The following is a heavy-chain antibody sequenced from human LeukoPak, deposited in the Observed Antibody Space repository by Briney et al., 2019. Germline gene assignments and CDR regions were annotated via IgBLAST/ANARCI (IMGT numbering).Heavy chain of an antibody. CDR2: IIPIFGTA. Sequence: SVTVSCTASGGTFSSYAISWVGQAPGQGREWMGGIIPIFGTANYTQKFQGRVTITADESTSTAYIELSSLRSEDTAVYYCARGPGYCSSTSCRYFDYWGQGTLVTVSS. CDR1: GGTFSSYA. D-gene: IGHD2-2*01. CDR3: ARGPGYCSSTSCRYFDY. V-gene: IGHV1-69*13. J-gene: IGHJ4*02.